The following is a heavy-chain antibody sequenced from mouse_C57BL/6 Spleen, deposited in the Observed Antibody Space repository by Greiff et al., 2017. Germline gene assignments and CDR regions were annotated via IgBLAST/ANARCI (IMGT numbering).Heavy chain of an antibody. Sequence: QVQLQQPGAELVRPGSSVKLSCKASGYTFTSYWMHWVKQRPIQGLEWIGNIDPSDSETHYNQRFKDKATLTVDKSSSTAYMQLSSLTSADSAVFYCSTNSSVSWYFDVWGTGTTVTVSS. V-gene: IGHV1-52*01. CDR3: STNSSVSWYFDV. CDR2: IDPSDSET. D-gene: IGHD3-2*02. CDR1: GYTFTSYW. J-gene: IGHJ1*03.